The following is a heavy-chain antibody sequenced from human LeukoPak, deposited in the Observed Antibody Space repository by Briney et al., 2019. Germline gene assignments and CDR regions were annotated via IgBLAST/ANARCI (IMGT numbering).Heavy chain of an antibody. V-gene: IGHV4-59*08. J-gene: IGHJ5*02. D-gene: IGHD6-19*01. CDR1: GGSISSYY. CDR3: ARLGQWLTTRDWFDP. Sequence: SETLSLTCTVSGGSISSYYWRWIRQPPGKGLEWIGYIYYSGSTNYNPSLKSRVTISVDTSKNQFSLKLSSLTAADTAVYYCARLGQWLTTRDWFDPWGQGTLVTVSS. CDR2: IYYSGST.